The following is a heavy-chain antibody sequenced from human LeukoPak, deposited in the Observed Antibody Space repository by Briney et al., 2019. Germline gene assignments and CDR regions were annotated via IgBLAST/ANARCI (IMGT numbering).Heavy chain of an antibody. CDR1: GFTFDDYA. D-gene: IGHD3-22*01. Sequence: GRSLRLSCAASGFTFDDYAMHWVRHAPGKGLEWVSGISWNSGSIGYADSVKGRFTISRDNAKNSLYLQMNSLRAEDTALYYCAKDSLYYYDSSGYYSWGQGTLVTVSS. V-gene: IGHV3-9*01. J-gene: IGHJ4*02. CDR2: ISWNSGSI. CDR3: AKDSLYYYDSSGYYS.